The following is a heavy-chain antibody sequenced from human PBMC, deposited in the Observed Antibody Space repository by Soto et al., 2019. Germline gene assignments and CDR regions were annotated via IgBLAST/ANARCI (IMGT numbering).Heavy chain of an antibody. CDR2: ISSSSSTI. CDR1: VFTFSSYS. V-gene: IGHV3-48*02. CDR3: ASSQGVV. J-gene: IGHJ4*02. D-gene: IGHD3-16*01. Sequence: PWWSLRLSCSASVFTFSSYSMNWVRQAPGKGLEWVSYISSSSSTIYYADSVKGRFTISRDNAKNSLYLQMNSLRDEDTAVYYCASSQGVVWGQGTLVTVSS.